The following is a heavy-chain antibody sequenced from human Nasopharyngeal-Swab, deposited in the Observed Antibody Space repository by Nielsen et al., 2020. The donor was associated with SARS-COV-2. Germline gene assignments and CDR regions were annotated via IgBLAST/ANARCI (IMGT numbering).Heavy chain of an antibody. CDR1: GYTFTGYY. CDR2: INTNTGNP. Sequence: ASVKVSCKASGYTFTGYYMHWVRQAPGQGLEWMGWINTNTGNPTYAQGFTGRFVFSLDTSVSTAYLQISSLKAEDTAVYYCARSPYYYHMDVWGKGTTVTVSS. V-gene: IGHV7-4-1*02. CDR3: ARSPYYYHMDV. J-gene: IGHJ6*03.